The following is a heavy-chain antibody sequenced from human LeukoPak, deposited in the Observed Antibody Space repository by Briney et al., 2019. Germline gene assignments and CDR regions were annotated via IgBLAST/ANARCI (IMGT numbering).Heavy chain of an antibody. J-gene: IGHJ6*02. D-gene: IGHD2-21*01. CDR2: IIPIFGTA. V-gene: IGHV1-69*13. Sequence: SVKVSCKASGGTFSSYAISWVRQAPGQGLEWMGGIIPIFGTANYAQKFQGRVTITADESTSTAYMELSSLRSEDTAVYYCASRLWGYYYYYYGMDVWGQGTTVTVSS. CDR1: GGTFSSYA. CDR3: ASRLWGYYYYYYGMDV.